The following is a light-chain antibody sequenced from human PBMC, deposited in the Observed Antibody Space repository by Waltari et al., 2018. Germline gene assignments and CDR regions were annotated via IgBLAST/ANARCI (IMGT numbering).Light chain of an antibody. CDR3: ATWDNSLNGPV. Sequence: QSVLSQPPSASGTPGQGVAISCSGSSSNIGSNAVDWYQQSPGSAPKLPIYTNEQRPRGVPGRFSGSKSGTSASLAISGLQSEDEAHYYCATWDNSLNGPVFGGGTKLTVL. V-gene: IGLV1-44*01. J-gene: IGLJ2*01. CDR2: TNE. CDR1: SSNIGSNA.